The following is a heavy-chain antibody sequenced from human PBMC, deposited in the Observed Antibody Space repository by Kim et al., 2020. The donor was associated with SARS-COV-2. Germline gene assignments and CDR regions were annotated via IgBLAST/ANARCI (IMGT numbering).Heavy chain of an antibody. CDR1: GGSISSSNW. Sequence: SETLSLTCAVSGGSISSSNWWSWVRQPPGKGLEWIGEIYHSGSTNYNPSLKSRVTISVDKSKNQFSLKLSSVTAADTAVYYCARALSRGVAATPYYYYYGMDVWGQGTTVTVSS. D-gene: IGHD2-15*01. V-gene: IGHV4-4*02. CDR2: IYHSGST. J-gene: IGHJ6*02. CDR3: ARALSRGVAATPYYYYYGMDV.